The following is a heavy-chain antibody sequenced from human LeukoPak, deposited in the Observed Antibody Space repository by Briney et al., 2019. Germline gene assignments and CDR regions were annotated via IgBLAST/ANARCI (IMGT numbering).Heavy chain of an antibody. J-gene: IGHJ4*02. CDR1: GYTFTGYY. CDR2: INPNSGGR. Sequence: ASVKVSCKASGYTFTGYYVRWVRQAPGQGLEWMGWINPNSGGRNYAQKFQGRVTMTRDTSISTAYMELSRLKSDDTAVYYCARGMEGIWYYWGQGTLVTVSS. CDR3: ARGMEGIWYY. D-gene: IGHD1-1*01. V-gene: IGHV1-2*02.